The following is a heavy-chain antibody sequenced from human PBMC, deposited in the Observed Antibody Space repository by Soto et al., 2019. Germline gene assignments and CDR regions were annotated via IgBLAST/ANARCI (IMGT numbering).Heavy chain of an antibody. CDR2: ISSSSSTI. J-gene: IGHJ4*02. D-gene: IGHD2-15*01. V-gene: IGHV3-48*01. Sequence: EVQLVESGGGLVQPGGSLRLSCAASGFTFSSYSMNWVRQAPGKGLEWVSYISSSSSTIYYADSVTGRFTISRDNAKNSLYLQMNSLRAEDTAVYYCARDGVGGGYCSGGSCSPYYFDYWGQGTLVTVSS. CDR3: ARDGVGGGYCSGGSCSPYYFDY. CDR1: GFTFSSYS.